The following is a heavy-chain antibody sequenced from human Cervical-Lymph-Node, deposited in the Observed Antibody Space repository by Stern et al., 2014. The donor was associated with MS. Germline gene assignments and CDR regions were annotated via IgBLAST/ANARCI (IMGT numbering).Heavy chain of an antibody. Sequence: QVQLVQSGAEVKKPGSSVKVSCKASGGTFSSYAISWVRQAPGQGLEWMGGIIPIFGTANYAQKSQGRVTITADESTSTAYMELSSLRSEDTAVYYCARVMGGSSGWYHYYYGMDVWGQGTTVTVSS. CDR3: ARVMGGSSGWYHYYYGMDV. CDR1: GGTFSSYA. J-gene: IGHJ6*02. V-gene: IGHV1-69*01. D-gene: IGHD6-19*01. CDR2: IIPIFGTA.